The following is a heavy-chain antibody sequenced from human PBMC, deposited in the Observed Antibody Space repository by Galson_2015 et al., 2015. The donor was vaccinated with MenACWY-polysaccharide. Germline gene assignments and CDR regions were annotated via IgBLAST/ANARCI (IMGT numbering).Heavy chain of an antibody. Sequence: SLRLSCAASGFTFSSYGMHWVRQAPGKGLEWVAIISYDGSKKYYADSVKGRVTISRDNSKNTLYLEMYSLRVEDTAVYYCARDTGRGYTDGYGDYWGQGTLVTVSS. J-gene: IGHJ4*02. D-gene: IGHD5-18*01. CDR1: GFTFSSYG. CDR3: ARDTGRGYTDGYGDY. V-gene: IGHV3-30*03. CDR2: ISYDGSKK.